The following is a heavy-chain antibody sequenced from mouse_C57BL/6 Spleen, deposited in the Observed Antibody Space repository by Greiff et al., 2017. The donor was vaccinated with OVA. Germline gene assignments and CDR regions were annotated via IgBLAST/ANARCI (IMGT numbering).Heavy chain of an antibody. D-gene: IGHD2-2*01. Sequence: EVKLMESGGGLVKPGGSLKLSCAASGFTFSSYAMSWVRQTPEKRLEWVATISDGGSYTYYPDNVQGRFTISRDTAKNNLYLQMSHLKSEDTAMYYCARGHGYYGYFDVWGTGTTVTVSS. CDR3: ARGHGYYGYFDV. J-gene: IGHJ1*03. CDR1: GFTFSSYA. V-gene: IGHV5-4*03. CDR2: ISDGGSYT.